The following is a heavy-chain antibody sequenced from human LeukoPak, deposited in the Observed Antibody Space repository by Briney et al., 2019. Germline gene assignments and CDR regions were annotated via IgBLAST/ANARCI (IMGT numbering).Heavy chain of an antibody. CDR3: ARVGSPHYYDSSGYYYY. Sequence: ASVKVSCKASGYTFTGYYMHWVRQAPGQGLEWMGWINPNSGGTNYAQKFQGRVTMTRDTSISTAYMELSRLRSDDTAVYYCARVGSPHYYDSSGYYYYWGQGTLSPSPQ. CDR2: INPNSGGT. J-gene: IGHJ4*02. V-gene: IGHV1-2*02. D-gene: IGHD3-22*01. CDR1: GYTFTGYY.